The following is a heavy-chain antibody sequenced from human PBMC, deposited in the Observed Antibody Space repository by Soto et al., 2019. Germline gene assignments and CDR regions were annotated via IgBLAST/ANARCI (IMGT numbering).Heavy chain of an antibody. CDR1: GFSLTTSGVG. Sequence: QITLNESGPTVVRPTETLTLTCRFSGFSLTTSGVGVGWIRQSPGKAPEWLALIYWDDDKRYSASLKSRLTTTKDTSKTQLVLTVSDLDPTNTATYYCAHRVLRTVFGFVTTAAIYVYFWGQGTPVAVSS. CDR2: IYWDDDK. D-gene: IGHD3-3*01. V-gene: IGHV2-5*02. J-gene: IGHJ4*02. CDR3: AHRVLRTVFGFVTTAAIYVYF.